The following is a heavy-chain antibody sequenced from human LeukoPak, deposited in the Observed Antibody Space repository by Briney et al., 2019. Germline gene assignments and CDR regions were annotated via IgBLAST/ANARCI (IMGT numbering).Heavy chain of an antibody. J-gene: IGHJ4*02. Sequence: PGGSLRLSCAASGFTVSSNYMSWVRQAPGKGLEWVSVIYSGGSTYYADSVKGRFTISSDNSKNTLYLQMNSLRAEDTAVYYCARSSGSYYPTFDYWGQGTLVTVSS. V-gene: IGHV3-53*01. CDR3: ARSSGSYYPTFDY. CDR2: IYSGGST. CDR1: GFTVSSNY. D-gene: IGHD3-10*01.